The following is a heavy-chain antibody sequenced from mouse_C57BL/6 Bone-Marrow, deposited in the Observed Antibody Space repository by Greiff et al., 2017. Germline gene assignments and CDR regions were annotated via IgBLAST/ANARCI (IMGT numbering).Heavy chain of an antibody. CDR3: AMNWAFGY. V-gene: IGHV5-4*03. CDR2: ISAGGSYT. Sequence: EVKLEESGGGLVKPGGSLKLSCAASGFTFSSYAMSWVRQTPEKRLEWVATISAGGSYTYYPDNVKGRFTISRDKAKNNLYLQMSHLKSEDTAVYYCAMNWAFGYWGQGTTVTVSS. CDR1: GFTFSSYA. J-gene: IGHJ4*01. D-gene: IGHD4-1*01.